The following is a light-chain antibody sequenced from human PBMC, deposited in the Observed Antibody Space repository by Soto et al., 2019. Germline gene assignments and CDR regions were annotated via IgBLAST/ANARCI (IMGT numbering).Light chain of an antibody. V-gene: IGKV3-20*01. CDR2: DTS. Sequence: ETVLMQSPGTLSLSPGEGATLSCRASQSVNSNYLAWYQQKPGQAPTVLIFDTSRRATGVPDRFSGSGYGIDFTLTISKLEPDDFAVYYCQQYGSSQFTFGPGTKVNIK. CDR3: QQYGSSQFT. CDR1: QSVNSNY. J-gene: IGKJ3*01.